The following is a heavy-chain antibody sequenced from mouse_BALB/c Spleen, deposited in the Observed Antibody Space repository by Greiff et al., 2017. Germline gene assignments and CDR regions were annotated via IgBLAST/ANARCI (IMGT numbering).Heavy chain of an antibody. CDR2: IRNKANGYTT. CDR1: GFTFTDYY. J-gene: IGHJ4*01. CDR3: ARGITTRYYYAMDY. D-gene: IGHD2-4*01. Sequence: EVKVVESGGGLVQPGGSLRLSCATSGFTFTDYYMSWVRQPPGKALEWLGFIRNKANGYTTEYSASVKGRFTISRDNSQSILYLQMNTLRAEDSATYYCARGITTRYYYAMDYWGQGTSVTVSS. V-gene: IGHV7-3*02.